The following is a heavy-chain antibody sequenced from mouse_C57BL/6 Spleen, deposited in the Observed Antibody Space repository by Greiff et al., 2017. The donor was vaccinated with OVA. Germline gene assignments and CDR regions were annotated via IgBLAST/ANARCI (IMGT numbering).Heavy chain of an antibody. V-gene: IGHV1-50*01. D-gene: IGHD1-1*01. CDR1: GYTFTSYW. CDR2: IDPSDSYT. CDR3: ARSDYGSSWFAY. Sequence: QVQLQQPGAELVKPGASVKLSCKASGYTFTSYWMQWVKQRPGQGLEWIGEIDPSDSYTNYNQKFKVKATLTVDTSSSTAYMQLSSLTSEDSAVYYCARSDYGSSWFAYWGQGTLVTVSA. J-gene: IGHJ3*01.